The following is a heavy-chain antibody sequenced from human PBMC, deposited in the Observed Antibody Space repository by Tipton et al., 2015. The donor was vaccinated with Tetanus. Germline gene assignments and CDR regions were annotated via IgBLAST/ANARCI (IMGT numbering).Heavy chain of an antibody. Sequence: SLRLSCAASGFTLRTYSMNWVRQAPGKGLEWISYISTTSNTIYYADSVKGRFTISRDNAKNLLYLQMSSLRREDTAVYYCARDYPDFDYWGQGTLVTVSS. V-gene: IGHV3-48*01. CDR1: GFTLRTYS. CDR2: ISTTSNTI. D-gene: IGHD3-16*02. J-gene: IGHJ4*02. CDR3: ARDYPDFDY.